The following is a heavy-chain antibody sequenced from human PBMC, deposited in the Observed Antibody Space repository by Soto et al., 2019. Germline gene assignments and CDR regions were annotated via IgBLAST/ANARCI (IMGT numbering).Heavy chain of an antibody. V-gene: IGHV4-31*03. D-gene: IGHD2-15*01. CDR3: ARYDMVVAFDY. J-gene: IGHJ4*02. Sequence: SETLSLTCTVSDGSISSGNYYWSWIRQHPGKGLEWIGYIYYSGSTYYNPSLKSRVTISLDTSKNQFSLKLSSVTAADTAVYYCARYDMVVAFDYWSQGNLVTVS. CDR2: IYYSGST. CDR1: DGSISSGNYY.